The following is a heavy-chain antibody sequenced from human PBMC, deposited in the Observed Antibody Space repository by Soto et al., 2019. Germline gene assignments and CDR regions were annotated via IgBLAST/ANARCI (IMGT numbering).Heavy chain of an antibody. CDR2: ITPFNGNT. Sequence: SVKVSCRASGYTFTYRYPHWVRQAPGQALEWMGWITPFNGNTDYAQKFQDRVTITRDRSMSTAYMELSSLRSEDTAMYYCARSATYYYDSSASDAFDIWGQGTMVTVSS. CDR3: ARSATYYYDSSASDAFDI. D-gene: IGHD3-22*01. J-gene: IGHJ3*02. CDR1: GYTFTYRY. V-gene: IGHV1-45*02.